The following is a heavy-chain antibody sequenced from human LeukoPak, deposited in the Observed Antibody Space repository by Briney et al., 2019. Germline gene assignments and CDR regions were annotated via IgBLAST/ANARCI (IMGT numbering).Heavy chain of an antibody. CDR1: GFTFSRYN. CDR2: ISSTSSYI. Sequence: GGSLRLSRAGSGFTFSRYNMNWVRQAPAKGLERVSYISSTSSYIYYADSVKGRFTIYRDNAQNSLFLQMTSLRAEDTAVYYCARDAQWLVPEGYYYYMDVWGKGTTVTVSS. D-gene: IGHD6-19*01. V-gene: IGHV3-21*01. CDR3: ARDAQWLVPEGYYYYMDV. J-gene: IGHJ6*03.